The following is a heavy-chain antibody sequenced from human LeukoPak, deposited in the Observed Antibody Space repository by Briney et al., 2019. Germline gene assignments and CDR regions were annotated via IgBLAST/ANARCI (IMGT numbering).Heavy chain of an antibody. V-gene: IGHV4-4*07. J-gene: IGHJ6*02. D-gene: IGHD2-15*01. CDR3: ARETVVAATRYYYYGMDV. CDR1: GGSISSYY. Sequence: SETLSLTCTVSGGSISSYYWSWIRQPAGKGLEWIGRIYTSGSTNYNPSLKSRATMSVDTSKNQFSLKLSSVTAADTAVYYCARETVVAATRYYYYGMDVWGQGTTVTVSS. CDR2: IYTSGST.